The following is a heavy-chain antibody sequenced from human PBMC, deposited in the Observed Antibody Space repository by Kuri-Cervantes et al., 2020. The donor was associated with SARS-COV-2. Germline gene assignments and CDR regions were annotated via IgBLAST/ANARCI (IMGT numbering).Heavy chain of an antibody. CDR1: GFTFSSYS. J-gene: IGHJ4*02. D-gene: IGHD2-21*01. CDR3: AKDFYSPRGGWHYFDY. V-gene: IGHV3-21*01. Sequence: GGSLRLSCAASGFTFSSYSMNWVRQAPGKGLEWVSSISSSSSYIYYADSVKGRFTISRDNAKNSLCLQMNSLRAEDTAVYYCAKDFYSPRGGWHYFDYWGQGTLVTVSS. CDR2: ISSSSSYI.